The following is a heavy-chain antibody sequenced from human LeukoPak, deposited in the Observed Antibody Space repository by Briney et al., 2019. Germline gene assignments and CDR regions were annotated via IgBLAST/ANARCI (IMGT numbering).Heavy chain of an antibody. D-gene: IGHD3-16*01. CDR1: GYTFTGYY. Sequence: ASAKVSCKASGYTFTGYYMHWVRQAPGQGLEWMGWINPNSGDTKYAQKFQGRVTMTRDTSISTAYMELSRLRSDDTAVYYCATQRGSYVWGTDFDYWGQGTLVTVSS. V-gene: IGHV1-2*02. CDR2: INPNSGDT. CDR3: ATQRGSYVWGTDFDY. J-gene: IGHJ4*02.